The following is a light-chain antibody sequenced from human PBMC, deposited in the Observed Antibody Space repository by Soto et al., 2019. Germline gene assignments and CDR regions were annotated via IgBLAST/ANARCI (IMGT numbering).Light chain of an antibody. V-gene: IGKV3-20*01. J-gene: IGKJ2*01. CDR2: GAS. CDR1: QTVSSSH. Sequence: EVVLTQSPGTLSLSPGERATLSCRASQTVSSSHLAWYQQKPGQAPRLLIYGASDMATDIPDRFSGSGAGTDFTLTISRLEPEDFAVYYCCHFGSTPPKYTFGQGTKLEIK. CDR3: CHFGSTPPKYT.